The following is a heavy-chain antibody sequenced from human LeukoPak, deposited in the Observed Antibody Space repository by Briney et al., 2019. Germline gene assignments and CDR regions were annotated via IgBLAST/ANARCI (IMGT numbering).Heavy chain of an antibody. CDR1: GGSISSYY. V-gene: IGHV4-59*01. CDR3: ARRTYYYDSSGQYFDI. J-gene: IGHJ3*02. CDR2: IYYSGST. Sequence: SETLSLTCTASGGSISSYYWSWIRQPPGKGLEWIGYIYYSGSTNYNPSLKSRVTISVDTSKNQFSLKLSSVTAADTAVYYCARRTYYYDSSGQYFDIWGKGTMVTVSS. D-gene: IGHD3-22*01.